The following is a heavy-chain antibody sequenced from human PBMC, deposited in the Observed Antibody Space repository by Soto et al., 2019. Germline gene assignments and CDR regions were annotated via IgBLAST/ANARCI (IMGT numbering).Heavy chain of an antibody. D-gene: IGHD3-22*01. CDR1: GFTFSSYA. J-gene: IGHJ4*02. CDR2: ISGTGGST. V-gene: IGHV3-23*01. Sequence: PGGSLRLSCAASGFTFSSYAMSWVRQAPGKGLEWVSAISGTGGSTYYADSVKGRFTISRDNSKNTLYMQMNSLRAEDTSLYYCSNDGFIVETFRGQGTLVPVSS. CDR3: SNDGFIVETF.